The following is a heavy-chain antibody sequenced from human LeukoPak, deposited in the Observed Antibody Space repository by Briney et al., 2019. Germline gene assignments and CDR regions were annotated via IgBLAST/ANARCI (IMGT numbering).Heavy chain of an antibody. CDR3: ARVSVAGTFDY. D-gene: IGHD6-19*01. CDR2: IYSGGST. Sequence: GGSLRLSCAASGFTVSSNYMSWVRQAPGKGLEWVSVIYSGGSTYYADSVKRRFPISRDNSKNTLYLQMNSLRAEDTAVYYCARVSVAGTFDYWGQGTLVTVSS. CDR1: GFTVSSNY. J-gene: IGHJ4*02. V-gene: IGHV3-53*01.